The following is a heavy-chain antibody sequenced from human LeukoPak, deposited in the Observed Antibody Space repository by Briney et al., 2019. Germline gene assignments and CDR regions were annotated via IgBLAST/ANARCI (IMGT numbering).Heavy chain of an antibody. CDR3: TRDQMNY. V-gene: IGHV3-53*01. Sequence: PGGSLRLSCTASEFAVSRNYMLWVRHAPGKGLECVSLIFSNGDTHYADSVKGRFTISRDTSKNTVSLQMNSLRVEDTAMYYCTRDQMNYWGQGTLVTVSS. D-gene: IGHD5-24*01. CDR1: EFAVSRNY. J-gene: IGHJ4*02. CDR2: IFSNGDT.